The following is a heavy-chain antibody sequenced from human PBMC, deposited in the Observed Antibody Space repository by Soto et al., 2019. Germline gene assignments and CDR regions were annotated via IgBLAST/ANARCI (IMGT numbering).Heavy chain of an antibody. J-gene: IGHJ6*02. CDR1: GGTFSSYA. CDR2: IIPIFGTA. V-gene: IGHV1-69*12. D-gene: IGHD3-3*01. CDR3: ARFTVVKGIVGFYYYYGMDV. Sequence: QVQLVQSGAEVKKPGSSVKVSCKASGGTFSSYAISWVRQAPGQGLEWMGGIIPIFGTANYAQKFQGRVTITADESTSTAYMEPSSLRSEDTAVYYCARFTVVKGIVGFYYYYGMDVWGQGTTVTVSS.